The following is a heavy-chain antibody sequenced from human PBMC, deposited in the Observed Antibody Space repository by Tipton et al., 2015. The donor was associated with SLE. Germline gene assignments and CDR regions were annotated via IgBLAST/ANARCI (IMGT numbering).Heavy chain of an antibody. V-gene: IGHV4-34*01. D-gene: IGHD6-19*01. CDR3: ARWGRSSGWYGY. Sequence: TLSLTCAVSGYSISSGYYWSWIRQPPGKGLEWIGEINHSGSTNYNPSLKSRATISVDTSKNQFSLKLSSVTAADTAVYYCARWGRSSGWYGYWGQGTLVTVSS. J-gene: IGHJ4*02. CDR1: GYSISSGYY. CDR2: INHSGST.